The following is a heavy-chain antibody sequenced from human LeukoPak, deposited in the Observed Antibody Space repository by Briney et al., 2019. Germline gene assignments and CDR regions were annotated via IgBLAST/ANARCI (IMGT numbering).Heavy chain of an antibody. J-gene: IGHJ6*02. D-gene: IGHD3-10*01. CDR1: GGTFSSYG. V-gene: IGHV1-69*04. Sequence: GASVKVSCKASGGTFSSYGISWVRQAPGQGLEWMGRIIPLLGISNYAQKFQGRVTITADKSTSTAYMELSSLRSEDTAVYYCARWRYANMVRGVVKDYYGMDVWGQGTTVTVSS. CDR2: IIPLLGIS. CDR3: ARWRYANMVRGVVKDYYGMDV.